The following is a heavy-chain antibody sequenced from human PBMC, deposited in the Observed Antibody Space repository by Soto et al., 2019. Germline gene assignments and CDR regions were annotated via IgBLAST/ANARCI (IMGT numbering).Heavy chain of an antibody. V-gene: IGHV4-30-2*01. D-gene: IGHD1-26*01. Sequence: QLQLHESGSGLVKPSQTLSLTCTVSGASITYGGYSWSWIRQTPGKGLEWIGYINHLETTFYNPSFESRLTLSIDRAKNQFSLTLLSMSAADRAVYFCARGGGSDSFDYWGQGILVTVSS. CDR3: ARGGGSDSFDY. CDR1: GASITYGGYS. CDR2: INHLETT. J-gene: IGHJ4*02.